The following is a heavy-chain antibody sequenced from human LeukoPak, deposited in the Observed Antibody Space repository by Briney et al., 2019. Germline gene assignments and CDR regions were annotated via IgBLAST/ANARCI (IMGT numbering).Heavy chain of an antibody. CDR2: IRSKTNNYAT. Sequence: PGGSLRLSCAASGFTFSGSAIHWVRQASGKGLEWVGRIRSKTNNYATEYAVSVEGRFTISRDDSKNTVYLQMNSLKTEDTAVYYCAKPDCSYTDCYRPTYWGQGTLVTVSS. CDR3: AKPDCSYTDCYRPTY. D-gene: IGHD2-2*02. J-gene: IGHJ4*02. V-gene: IGHV3-73*01. CDR1: GFTFSGSA.